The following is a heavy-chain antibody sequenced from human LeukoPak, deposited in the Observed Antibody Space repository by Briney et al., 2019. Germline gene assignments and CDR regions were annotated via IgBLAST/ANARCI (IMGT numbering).Heavy chain of an antibody. V-gene: IGHV3-23*01. Sequence: GGSLRLSCAASGFTFSSYAMSWVRQAPGKGLEWGSDISGSGGSTYYADSVKGRFTISRDNSTNPLYLQMNSLRAEDTAVYYCAKGRTIWVRGVLDYWGQGTLVTVSS. CDR3: AKGRTIWVRGVLDY. D-gene: IGHD3-10*01. CDR2: ISGSGGST. CDR1: GFTFSSYA. J-gene: IGHJ4*02.